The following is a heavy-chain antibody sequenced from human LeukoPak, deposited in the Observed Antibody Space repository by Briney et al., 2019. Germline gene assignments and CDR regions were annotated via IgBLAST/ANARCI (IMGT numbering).Heavy chain of an antibody. CDR2: MNQDGSEI. V-gene: IGHV3-7*03. J-gene: IGHJ4*02. D-gene: IGHD3-22*01. CDR1: KFTFSRYW. Sequence: GGSLRLSCAASKFTFSRYWMSWVRQAPGKGLEWVANMNQDGSEIHYVDSMKGRFTISRDNAKNSLYLQMNSLKTEDTAVYYCTRDSPRPYYYDSSGYSVSWGQGTLVTVSS. CDR3: TRDSPRPYYYDSSGYSVS.